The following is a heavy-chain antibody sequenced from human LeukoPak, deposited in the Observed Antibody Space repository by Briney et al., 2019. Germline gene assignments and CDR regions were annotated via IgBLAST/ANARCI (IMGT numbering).Heavy chain of an antibody. J-gene: IGHJ5*02. CDR2: IIPIFGTA. Sequence: WIGGIIPIFGTANYAQKFQGRVTITADESTSTAYMELSSLKSEDTAVYYCATVTRGTTLDHWGQGTLVTVSS. V-gene: IGHV1-69*01. D-gene: IGHD4-23*01. CDR3: ATVTRGTTLDH.